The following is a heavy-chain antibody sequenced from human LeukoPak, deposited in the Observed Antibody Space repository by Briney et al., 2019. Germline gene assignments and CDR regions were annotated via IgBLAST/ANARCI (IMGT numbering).Heavy chain of an antibody. Sequence: GGSLRLSCAASGFTFSSYGMHWVRQAPGKGLEWVAVIPYDGSNKYYADSVKGRFTISRDNSKNTLYLQMNSLRAEDTAVYYCAKDEVPGIAVAKGAFDIWGQGTMVTVSS. CDR3: AKDEVPGIAVAKGAFDI. CDR1: GFTFSSYG. V-gene: IGHV3-30*18. CDR2: IPYDGSNK. D-gene: IGHD6-19*01. J-gene: IGHJ3*02.